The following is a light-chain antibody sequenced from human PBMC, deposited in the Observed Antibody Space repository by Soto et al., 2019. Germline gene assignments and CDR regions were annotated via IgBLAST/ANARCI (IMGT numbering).Light chain of an antibody. CDR1: ISDLGGYKP. Sequence: QSVLTQPGSVSGSPGQSITVSCTGVISDLGGYKPVSWYRQRPGKAPQLILYEINKRPSGVSDRFSGSVSGNTASLTISGLQAEDEADYYCSSYKSSATLFGGGTKVTVL. V-gene: IGLV2-14*01. CDR3: SSYKSSATL. CDR2: EIN. J-gene: IGLJ3*02.